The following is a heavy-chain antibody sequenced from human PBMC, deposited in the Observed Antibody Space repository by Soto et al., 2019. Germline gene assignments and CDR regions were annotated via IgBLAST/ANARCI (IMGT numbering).Heavy chain of an antibody. CDR2: FDPEDGET. D-gene: IGHD6-6*01. CDR1: GYTITELS. Sequence: ASVKVSCKVSGYTITELSMHWGRQAPGKGLEWMGGFDPEDGETIYAQKYQGRVTMTEDTSTDTAYMELSSLRSEDTAVYYCATDLVDADDAFDIWGQGTMVTVSS. V-gene: IGHV1-24*01. CDR3: ATDLVDADDAFDI. J-gene: IGHJ3*02.